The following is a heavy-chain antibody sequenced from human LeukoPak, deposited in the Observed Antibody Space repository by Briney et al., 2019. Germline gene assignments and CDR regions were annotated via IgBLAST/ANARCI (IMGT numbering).Heavy chain of an antibody. Sequence: GASVKVSCKASGYTFTSYGISWVRQAPGQGLEWMGWISAYNGNTNYAQKLQGRVTMTTDTSTGTAYMNPRSLRSDDTAVYYCARAGGVEMATEFDYWAREPWSPSPQ. CDR2: ISAYNGNT. J-gene: IGHJ4*02. CDR1: GYTFTSYG. CDR3: ARAGGVEMATEFDY. V-gene: IGHV1-18*01. D-gene: IGHD5-24*01.